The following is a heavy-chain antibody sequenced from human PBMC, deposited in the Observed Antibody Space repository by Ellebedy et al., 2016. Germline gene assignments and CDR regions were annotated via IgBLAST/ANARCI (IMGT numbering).Heavy chain of an antibody. J-gene: IGHJ4*02. V-gene: IGHV3-53*01. CDR1: GFSVSGYY. CDR3: VRGNGYNYYDS. Sequence: GGSLRLXXEASGFSVSGYYMAWVRQAPGKGLQWISLIYVDGTTVYADSVKGRFTISRDKSKNTVYLQTSGLSAGDTAVYYCVRGNGYNYYDSWGQGTLVVVSA. CDR2: IYVDGTT. D-gene: IGHD5-24*01.